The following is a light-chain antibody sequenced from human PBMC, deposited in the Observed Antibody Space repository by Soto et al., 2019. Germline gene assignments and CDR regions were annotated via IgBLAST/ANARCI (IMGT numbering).Light chain of an antibody. J-gene: IGKJ1*01. Sequence: EIVFTQSPGTLSLSPGERATLSCRASQSVSNNYLAWYQQKPGQAPRLLIYGASNRATGIPERFSGSGSGTEFTLTISSLQSEDFAVYYCQQYTNWPKTFGQGTKVDI. V-gene: IGKV3D-15*01. CDR1: QSVSNN. CDR2: GAS. CDR3: QQYTNWPKT.